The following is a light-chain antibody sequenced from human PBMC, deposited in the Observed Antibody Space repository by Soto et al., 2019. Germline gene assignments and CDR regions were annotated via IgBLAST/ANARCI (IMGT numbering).Light chain of an antibody. CDR2: DVS. Sequence: QSLLPQPASVSGSPGQSITISCPGTSSDVGGYNYVSWYQQHPGKAPKLMIYDVSNRPSGVSNRFSGSKSGNTASLTISGLQAEDEADYYCSSYTSSSTPYVFGTGTKVTVL. J-gene: IGLJ1*01. CDR1: SSDVGGYNY. V-gene: IGLV2-14*01. CDR3: SSYTSSSTPYV.